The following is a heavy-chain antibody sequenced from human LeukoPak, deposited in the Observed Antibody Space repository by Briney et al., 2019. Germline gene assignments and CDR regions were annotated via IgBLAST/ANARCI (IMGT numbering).Heavy chain of an antibody. D-gene: IGHD1-26*01. CDR1: GFTFSSYS. V-gene: IGHV3-48*04. J-gene: IGHJ4*02. CDR3: ARGGLGSWTFDS. CDR2: ISTSGRAI. Sequence: GGPLRLSCAASGFTFSSYSMNWVRQAPGKGLGWVSYISTSGRAIYYADSVKGRFSISRDNAKYSLFLQVNSLRAEDTAVYYCARGGLGSWTFDSWGQGTLVTVSS.